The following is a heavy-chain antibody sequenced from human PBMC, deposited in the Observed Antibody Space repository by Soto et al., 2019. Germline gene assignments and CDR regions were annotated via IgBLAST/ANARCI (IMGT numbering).Heavy chain of an antibody. CDR1: GGTFSSNA. D-gene: IGHD6-13*01. Sequence: QVQLVQSGAEVKKPGSSVKVSCKASGGTFSSNAITWVRQAPGQGLEWMGGIIPVFGTANYAPKFQGRVTITADESTSTAYMELSSLRSEDTAVYYCARDHGVAEAAPNYFYYGMDVWGQGTTVTVSS. V-gene: IGHV1-69*01. J-gene: IGHJ6*02. CDR2: IIPVFGTA. CDR3: ARDHGVAEAAPNYFYYGMDV.